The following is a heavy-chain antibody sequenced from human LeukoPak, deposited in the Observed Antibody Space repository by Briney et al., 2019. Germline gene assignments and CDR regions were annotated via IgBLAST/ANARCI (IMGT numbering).Heavy chain of an antibody. Sequence: PGGSLRLSCAASGFTFSSYAMSWVRQAPGKGLEWVSTISDGGGSTYYADSVKGRFTISRDNSKNTLYLRMNSLRAEDTAVYYCAKDGALRGVHDYWGQGTLVTVSS. D-gene: IGHD3-10*01. CDR2: ISDGGGST. V-gene: IGHV3-23*01. J-gene: IGHJ4*02. CDR3: AKDGALRGVHDY. CDR1: GFTFSSYA.